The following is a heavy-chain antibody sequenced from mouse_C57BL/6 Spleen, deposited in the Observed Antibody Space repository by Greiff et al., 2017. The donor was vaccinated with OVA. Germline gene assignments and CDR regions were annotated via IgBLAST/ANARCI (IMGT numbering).Heavy chain of an antibody. CDR2: IYPSDSET. D-gene: IGHD1-1*01. Sequence: QVQLQQPGAELVRPGSSVQLSCKASGYTFTSYWMDWVKQRPGQGLEWIGNIYPSDSETHYNQKFKDKATLTVDKSSSTAYMQLSSLTSEDSAVYYCARYYGSSYDYWGQGTTLTVSS. V-gene: IGHV1-61*01. CDR3: ARYYGSSYDY. J-gene: IGHJ2*01. CDR1: GYTFTSYW.